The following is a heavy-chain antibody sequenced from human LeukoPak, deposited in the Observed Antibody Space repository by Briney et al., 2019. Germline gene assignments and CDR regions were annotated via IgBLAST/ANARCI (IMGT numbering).Heavy chain of an antibody. CDR2: TRDKARGYTT. D-gene: IGHD3-22*01. V-gene: IGHV3-72*01. J-gene: IGHJ3*02. Sequence: PGGSLRLSCAASGFTFSSYAMSWVRQAPGKGLEWVGRTRDKARGYTTEYAASVKGRFTISRDDSKTLVYLQMNSLRTEDTAVYFCARDGAEGDNSAFDMWGQGTVVTVSS. CDR3: ARDGAEGDNSAFDM. CDR1: GFTFSSYA.